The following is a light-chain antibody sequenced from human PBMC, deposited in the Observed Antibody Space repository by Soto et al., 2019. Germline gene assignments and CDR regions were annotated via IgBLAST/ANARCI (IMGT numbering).Light chain of an antibody. CDR3: QQRSNWPPIT. CDR1: QGIATG. Sequence: IQVTQSPSSLSASIGDTVTISCRASQGIATGLAWYQQKPGAPPKLLIYDASTLERGIPSRFSGSGSGTDFTLTISSLEPEDFAVYYCQQRSNWPPITFGQGTRLEIK. V-gene: IGKV1D-13*01. CDR2: DAS. J-gene: IGKJ5*01.